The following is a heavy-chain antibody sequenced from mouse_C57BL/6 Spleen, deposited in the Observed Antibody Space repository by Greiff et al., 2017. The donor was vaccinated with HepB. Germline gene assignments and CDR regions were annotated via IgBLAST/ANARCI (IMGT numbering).Heavy chain of an antibody. V-gene: IGHV1-22*01. CDR2: INPNNGGT. J-gene: IGHJ2*01. CDR3: ASRSYYDYYFDY. D-gene: IGHD2-4*01. CDR1: GYTFTDYN. Sequence: VQLQQSGPELVKPGASVKMSCKASGYTFTDYNMHWVKQSHGKSLEWIGYINPNNGGTSYNQKFKGKATLTVNKSSSTAYMELRSLTSEDSAVYYCASRSYYDYYFDYWGQGTTLTVSS.